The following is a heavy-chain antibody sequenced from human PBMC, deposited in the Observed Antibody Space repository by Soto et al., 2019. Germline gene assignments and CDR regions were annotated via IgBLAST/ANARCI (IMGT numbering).Heavy chain of an antibody. J-gene: IGHJ5*02. V-gene: IGHV3-11*05. CDR3: ARGGQQQLNA. Sequence: VQLVESGGGLVKPGGSLRLSCAASGFTFSDYHMTWIRQAPGKGLEWVSYISTTSTSTNYADSVKGRFTISRDNAKNSLYLQMNSLRAEDTAVYYCARGGQQQLNAWGQGTLVIVSS. CDR1: GFTFSDYH. CDR2: ISTTSTST. D-gene: IGHD6-13*01.